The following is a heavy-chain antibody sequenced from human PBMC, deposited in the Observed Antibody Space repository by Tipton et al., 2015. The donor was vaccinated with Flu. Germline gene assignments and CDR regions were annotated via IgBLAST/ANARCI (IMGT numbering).Heavy chain of an antibody. D-gene: IGHD3-10*01. Sequence: TLSLTCTVSGGSISSGSYYWSWIRQPAGKGLEWIGRIYTSGSTNYNPSLKSLVTISVDTSKNQFSLKLSSVTAADTAVYYCARGWFGPWYFDLWGRGTLVTVSS. J-gene: IGHJ2*01. CDR3: ARGWFGPWYFDL. V-gene: IGHV4-61*02. CDR1: GGSISSGSYY. CDR2: IYTSGST.